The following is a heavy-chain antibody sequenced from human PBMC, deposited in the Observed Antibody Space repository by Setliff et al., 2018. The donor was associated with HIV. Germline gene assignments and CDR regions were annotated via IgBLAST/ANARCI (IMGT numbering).Heavy chain of an antibody. D-gene: IGHD3-10*01. CDR3: ARDHVETMDRGVPPPYYYYYMDV. CDR2: LNSDGRST. J-gene: IGHJ6*03. V-gene: IGHV3-74*01. Sequence: GGSLRLSCAASGFTFSSYSMYWVRQAPGKGLMWVSRLNSDGRSTTYADSVKGRFTISRDNAKNSLYLQMNSLRAEDTAVYYCARDHVETMDRGVPPPYYYYYMDVWGKGTTVTVSS. CDR1: GFTFSSYS.